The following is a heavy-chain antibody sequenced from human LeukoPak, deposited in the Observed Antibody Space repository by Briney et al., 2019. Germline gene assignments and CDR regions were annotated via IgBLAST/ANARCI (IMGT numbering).Heavy chain of an antibody. V-gene: IGHV3-7*01. CDR2: IKQDGSEK. J-gene: IGHJ4*02. Sequence: GRTLRLSCAASGFTFSSYAMHWVRQAPGKGLEWVANIKQDGSEKYYVDSVKGRFTISRDNAKNSLYLQMNSLRAEDTAVYYCASSWYTYFDYWGQGTLVTVSS. CDR1: GFTFSSYA. D-gene: IGHD6-13*01. CDR3: ASSWYTYFDY.